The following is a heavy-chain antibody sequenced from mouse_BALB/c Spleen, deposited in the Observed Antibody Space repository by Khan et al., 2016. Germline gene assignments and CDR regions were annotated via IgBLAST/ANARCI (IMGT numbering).Heavy chain of an antibody. D-gene: IGHD2-1*01. CDR3: ARSGGNYYWDY. CDR2: IYPGDDDT. V-gene: IGHV1-87*01. Sequence: QVQLQQSGAELVRPGASVKLSCKASGYTFTSYWMQWVKQRPGQGLEGSGAIYPGDDDTRYTQTFLGKATLTADKSSSTAYLQLSSVASEDSAVYYCARSGGNYYWDYWGQGTTLTVSS. CDR1: GYTFTSYW. J-gene: IGHJ2*01.